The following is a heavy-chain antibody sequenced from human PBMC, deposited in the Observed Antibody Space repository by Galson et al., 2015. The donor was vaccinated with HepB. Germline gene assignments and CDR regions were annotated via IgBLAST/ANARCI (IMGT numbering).Heavy chain of an antibody. J-gene: IGHJ4*02. CDR3: ARGPGYSSGVDY. CDR2: INAGNGNT. Sequence: SVKVSCKASGYTFTSYAMHWVRQAPGQRLEWMGWINAGNGNTKYSQKFQGRVTITRDTSASTAYMELSSLRSEDTAVYYCARGPGYSSGVDYWGQGTLVTVSS. D-gene: IGHD6-19*01. V-gene: IGHV1-3*01. CDR1: GYTFTSYA.